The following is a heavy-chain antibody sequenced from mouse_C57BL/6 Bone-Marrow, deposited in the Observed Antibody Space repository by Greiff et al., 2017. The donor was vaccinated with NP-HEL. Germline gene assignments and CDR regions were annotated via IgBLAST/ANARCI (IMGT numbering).Heavy chain of an antibody. Sequence: QVQLKQSGPELVKPGASVKISCKASGYAFSSSWMNWVKQRPGKGLEWIGRIYPGDGDTNYNGKFKGKATLTADKSSSTAYMQLSSLTSEDSAVYFCARGTMITTGSLFDYWGQGTTLTVSS. J-gene: IGHJ2*01. D-gene: IGHD2-4*01. CDR1: GYAFSSSW. CDR2: IYPGDGDT. V-gene: IGHV1-82*01. CDR3: ARGTMITTGSLFDY.